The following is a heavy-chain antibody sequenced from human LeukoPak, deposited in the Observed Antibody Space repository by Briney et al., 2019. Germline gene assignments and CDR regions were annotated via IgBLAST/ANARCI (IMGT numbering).Heavy chain of an antibody. CDR3: ARSRDYDFWSGYSNFDY. CDR2: IIPIFGTA. J-gene: IGHJ4*02. CDR1: GYTFTSYY. V-gene: IGHV1-69*13. Sequence: ASVKVSCKASGYTFTSYYMHWVRQAPGQGLEWMGGIIPIFGTANYAQKFQGRVTITADESTSTAYMELSSLRSEDTAVYYCARSRDYDFWSGYSNFDYWGQGTLVTVSS. D-gene: IGHD3-3*01.